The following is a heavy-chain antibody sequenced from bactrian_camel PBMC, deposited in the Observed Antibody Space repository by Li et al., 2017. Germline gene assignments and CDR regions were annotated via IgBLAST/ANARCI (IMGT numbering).Heavy chain of an antibody. CDR1: RHDHNF. D-gene: IGHD6*01. V-gene: IGHV3S40*01. J-gene: IGHJ6*01. CDR2: ISIDGGST. Sequence: QLVESGGGSVQAGGSLRLSCTYSRHDHNFMGWFRQAPGKEREGAAAISIDGGSTYYADSVKGRFTISQDNAKNTLYLQMNSLKPEDTAMYYCAAVRYGGTWYPLCRARSADFGYWGQGTQVTVS. CDR3: AAVRYGGTWYPLCRARSADFGY.